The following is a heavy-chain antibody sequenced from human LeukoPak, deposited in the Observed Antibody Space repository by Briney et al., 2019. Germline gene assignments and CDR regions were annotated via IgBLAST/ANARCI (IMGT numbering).Heavy chain of an antibody. CDR3: ASRYDFWSPGGYQH. J-gene: IGHJ1*01. Sequence: SETLSLTCTVSGGSISSYYWGWIRQPPGKGLEWIGSIYYSGSTYYNPSLKSRVTISVDTSKNQFSLKLSSVTAADTAVYYCASRYDFWSPGGYQHWGQGTLVTVSS. V-gene: IGHV4-39*01. CDR2: IYYSGST. CDR1: GGSISSYY. D-gene: IGHD3-3*01.